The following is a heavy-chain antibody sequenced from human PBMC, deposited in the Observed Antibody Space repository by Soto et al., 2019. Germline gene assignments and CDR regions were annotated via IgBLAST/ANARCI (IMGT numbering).Heavy chain of an antibody. Sequence: EAQLSESGGGLIQPGGSLRLSCVASGLTFRNFAMNWVRQAPGKGLEWVSGISGSGGSTSYGDSVKGRFIISRDNSKSTMFLQMNSLRVEDTAVYYCASLYCSGGRCEAEAFDVWGPGTRVTVSS. J-gene: IGHJ3*01. CDR3: ASLYCSGGRCEAEAFDV. CDR2: ISGSGGST. CDR1: GLTFRNFA. V-gene: IGHV3-23*01. D-gene: IGHD2-15*01.